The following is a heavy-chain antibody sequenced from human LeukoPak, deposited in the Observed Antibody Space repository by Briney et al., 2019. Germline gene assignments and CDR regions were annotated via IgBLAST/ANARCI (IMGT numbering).Heavy chain of an antibody. V-gene: IGHV3-7*03. Sequence: PGGSLRLSCAASGFTFSSYWMSWVRQAPGKGLEWVANIKQDGSEKYSVDSVKGRFTISRDNAKNSLYLQMNSLRAEDTAVYYCARGRKSWVTMVRGVIITEYFQHWGQGTLVTVSS. D-gene: IGHD3-10*01. CDR3: ARGRKSWVTMVRGVIITEYFQH. CDR1: GFTFSSYW. J-gene: IGHJ1*01. CDR2: IKQDGSEK.